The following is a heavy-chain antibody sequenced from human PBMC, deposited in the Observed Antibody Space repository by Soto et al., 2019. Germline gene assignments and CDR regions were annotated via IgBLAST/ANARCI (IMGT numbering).Heavy chain of an antibody. J-gene: IGHJ4*02. Sequence: QVQLVQSGAEVKKPGASVKVSCKASGYMFSNYDIIWVRQATGQGLEWMGWMNPDSDKTDYAQKFQGRVTMTGNTSTSTAYMELTALTYEDTAIYYCARPGASYCGGDCYSSHWGQGTQVTVSS. CDR3: ARPGASYCGGDCYSSH. CDR2: MNPDSDKT. CDR1: GYMFSNYD. V-gene: IGHV1-8*01. D-gene: IGHD2-21*02.